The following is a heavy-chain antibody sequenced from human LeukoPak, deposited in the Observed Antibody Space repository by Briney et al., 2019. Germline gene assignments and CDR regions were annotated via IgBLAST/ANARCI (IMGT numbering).Heavy chain of an antibody. Sequence: PSETLSPTCTVSGGSISSYYWSWIRQPPGKGLEWIGYTYYSGSTNYNPSLKSRVTISVDTSKNQFSLKLSSVTAADTAVYYCARLPGGDSSGQYWGQGTLVTVSS. J-gene: IGHJ4*02. D-gene: IGHD3-22*01. CDR1: GGSISSYY. CDR2: TYYSGST. CDR3: ARLPGGDSSGQY. V-gene: IGHV4-59*01.